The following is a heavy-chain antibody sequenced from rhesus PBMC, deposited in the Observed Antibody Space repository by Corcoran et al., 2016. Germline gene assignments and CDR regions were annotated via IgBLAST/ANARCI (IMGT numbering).Heavy chain of an antibody. Sequence: QVQLQESGPGLVKPSETLSLTCAVSGGSISSGYYYWSWIRQPPGKGLEWIGYITYSGSTSYNPSLKGRVTMSGDTSKNQCSLKLSSVTAADTAVYYCARDRNGWNNVSYWGQGVLVTVSS. V-gene: IGHV4-122*02. CDR3: ARDRNGWNNVSY. D-gene: IGHD1-20*01. J-gene: IGHJ4*01. CDR1: GGSISSGYYY. CDR2: ITYSGST.